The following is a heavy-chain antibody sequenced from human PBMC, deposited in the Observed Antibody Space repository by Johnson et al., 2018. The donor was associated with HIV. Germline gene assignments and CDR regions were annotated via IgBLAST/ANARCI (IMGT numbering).Heavy chain of an antibody. J-gene: IGHJ3*02. D-gene: IGHD6-6*01. CDR1: GFAFSDYY. CDR3: ARVGIAARFGAFDI. CDR2: ISSGSHTI. Sequence: QVQLVESGGGLVKPGGSLRLSCAASGFAFSDYYMAWIRQAPGKGLEWVSFISSGSHTIYYADFVKGRFTISRDNAKKSLYLQMNSLRAEDTALYYCARVGIAARFGAFDIWGQGTMVTISS. V-gene: IGHV3-11*01.